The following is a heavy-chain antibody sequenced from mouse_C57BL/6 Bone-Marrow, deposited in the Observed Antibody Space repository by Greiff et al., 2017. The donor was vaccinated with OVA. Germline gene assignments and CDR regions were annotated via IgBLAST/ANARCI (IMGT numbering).Heavy chain of an antibody. CDR3: ARRGSTTVGATGGGLDY. J-gene: IGHJ2*01. CDR2: INPYNGGT. Sequence: EVQLQESGPVLVKPGASVKMSCKASGYTFTDYYMNWVKQSHGKSLEWIGVINPYNGGTSYNQKFKGKATLTVDKSSSTAYMELNILTSEDSAVEDCARRGSTTVGATGGGLDYWGQGTTLTVSS. D-gene: IGHD1-1*01. CDR1: GYTFTDYY. V-gene: IGHV1-19*01.